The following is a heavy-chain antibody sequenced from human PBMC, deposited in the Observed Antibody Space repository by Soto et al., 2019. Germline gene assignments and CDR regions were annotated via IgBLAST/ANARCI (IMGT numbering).Heavy chain of an antibody. D-gene: IGHD3-22*01. V-gene: IGHV3-11*01. CDR1: GFTFSDYY. J-gene: IGHJ2*01. CDR3: ARDPNYYDSSGYIFPGWYFDL. Sequence: PGGSLRLSCAASGFTFSDYYMSWIRQAPGKGLEWVSYISSSGSTIYYADSVKGRFTISRDNAKNSLYLQMNSLRAEDTAVYYCARDPNYYDSSGYIFPGWYFDLWGRGTLVTVSS. CDR2: ISSSGSTI.